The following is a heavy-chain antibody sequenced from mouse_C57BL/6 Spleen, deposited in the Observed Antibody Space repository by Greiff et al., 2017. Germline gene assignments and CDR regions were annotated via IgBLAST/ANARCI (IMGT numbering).Heavy chain of an antibody. CDR3: ARGITTVVADYYVDY. J-gene: IGHJ2*01. CDR2: IYPGSGNT. CDR1: GYTFTDYY. D-gene: IGHD1-1*01. Sequence: VQLQQSGAELVRPGASVKLSCKASGYTFTDYYINWVKQRPGQGLEWIARIYPGSGNTYYNEKFKGKATLTAEKSSSTAYMQLSSLTSEDSAVYFCARGITTVVADYYVDYWGQGTTLTVSS. V-gene: IGHV1-76*01.